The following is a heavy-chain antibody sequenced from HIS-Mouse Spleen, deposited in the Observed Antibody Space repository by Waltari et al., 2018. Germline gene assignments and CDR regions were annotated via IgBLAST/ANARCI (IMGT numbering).Heavy chain of an antibody. V-gene: IGHV3-30*18. CDR3: AKASSGWLDY. D-gene: IGHD6-19*01. CDR1: GFTFSSYG. CDR2: ISYDGSNK. Sequence: QVQLVESGGGVVQPGRSLRLSCAASGFTFSSYGMHWVRQAPGKGVEWVAVISYDGSNKYCADSVKGRFTISRDNSKNTLYLKMNSLRAEDTAVYYCAKASSGWLDYWGQGTLVTVSS. J-gene: IGHJ4*02.